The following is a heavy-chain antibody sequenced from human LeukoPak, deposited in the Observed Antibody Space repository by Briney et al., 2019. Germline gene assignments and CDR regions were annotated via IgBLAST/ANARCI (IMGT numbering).Heavy chain of an antibody. D-gene: IGHD3-10*01. CDR3: AGGLLWFGELSPNFDY. J-gene: IGHJ4*02. Sequence: SETLSLTCTASGGSISSYYWSWIRQPPGKGLEWIGYIYTSGSTNYNPSLKSRVTISVDTSKNQFSLKLSSVTAADTAVYYCAGGLLWFGELSPNFDYWGQGTLVTVSS. V-gene: IGHV4-4*09. CDR1: GGSISSYY. CDR2: IYTSGST.